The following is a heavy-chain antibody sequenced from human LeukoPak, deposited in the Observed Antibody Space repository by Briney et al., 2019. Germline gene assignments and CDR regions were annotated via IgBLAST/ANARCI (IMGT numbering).Heavy chain of an antibody. CDR2: IWYDGSKK. D-gene: IGHD3-9*01. Sequence: GRSLRLSCAASGFTFSSYAMHWVRQAPGKGLEWVAVIWYDGSKKYYADSVKARFTISRDNTENTVYLQMNSLRAEDTAVYYCARADYDVLTGYSGGYFDYWGQGTLVTVSS. CDR1: GFTFSSYA. J-gene: IGHJ4*02. V-gene: IGHV3-33*08. CDR3: ARADYDVLTGYSGGYFDY.